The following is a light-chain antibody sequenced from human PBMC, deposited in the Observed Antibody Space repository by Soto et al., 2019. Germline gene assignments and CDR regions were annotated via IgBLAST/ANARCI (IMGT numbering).Light chain of an antibody. CDR1: QSICNF. CDR3: QQSFRTPYT. J-gene: IGKJ2*01. CDR2: AAS. Sequence: DIQMTQSPSSLSAAIGDRVTISCRASQSICNFLNWYQHKPGKAPKVLISAASSLQSGVPSNFSVSGSGTDFTLTIRSLQPEDLATYYCQQSFRTPYTFGQGTKLEIK. V-gene: IGKV1-39*01.